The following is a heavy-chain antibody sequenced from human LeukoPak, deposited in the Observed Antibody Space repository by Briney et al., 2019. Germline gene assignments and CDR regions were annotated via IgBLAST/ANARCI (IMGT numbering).Heavy chain of an antibody. CDR2: ISWHGTSI. D-gene: IGHD1-26*01. Sequence: PGRSLRLSCAASGFSFDDYAMHWVRQVPGKGLEWVSGISWHGTSIGYEDSVKGRFTISRDNAKNSLFLQMNSLRPEDTALYYCTRDAGGVLNSGSYHGWYLDLWGRGTLVTVSS. CDR1: GFSFDDYA. CDR3: TRDAGGVLNSGSYHGWYLDL. J-gene: IGHJ2*01. V-gene: IGHV3-9*01.